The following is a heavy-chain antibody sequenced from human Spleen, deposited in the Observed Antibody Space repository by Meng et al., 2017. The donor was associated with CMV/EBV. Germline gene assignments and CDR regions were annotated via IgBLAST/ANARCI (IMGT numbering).Heavy chain of an antibody. J-gene: IGHJ2*01. D-gene: IGHD1-26*01. Sequence: ASVKVSCKTSGYTFTTYDINWVRQATGQGLEWMGWINPNSGATNYAQRFQGRVTMTRNTSISTAYIELSRLGSDDTAVYYCARSLIGSYYWYFNLWGRGTLVIVSS. CDR2: INPNSGAT. V-gene: IGHV1-2*02. CDR3: ARSLIGSYYWYFNL. CDR1: GYTFTTYD.